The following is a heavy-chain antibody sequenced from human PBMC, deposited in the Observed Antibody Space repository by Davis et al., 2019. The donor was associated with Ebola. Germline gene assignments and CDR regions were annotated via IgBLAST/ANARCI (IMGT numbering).Heavy chain of an antibody. CDR2: ISSSGSTI. CDR1: GFTFSDYY. D-gene: IGHD1-26*01. Sequence: GESLKISCAASGFTFSDYYMSWIRQAPGKGLEWVSYISSSGSTIYYADSVKGRFTISRDNAKNSLYLQMNSLRAEDTAVYYCARDLKLPSYYYGMDVWGQGTTVTVSS. V-gene: IGHV3-11*04. J-gene: IGHJ6*02. CDR3: ARDLKLPSYYYGMDV.